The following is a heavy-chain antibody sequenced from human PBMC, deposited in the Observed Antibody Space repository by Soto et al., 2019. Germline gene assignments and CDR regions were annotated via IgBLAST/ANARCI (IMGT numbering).Heavy chain of an antibody. CDR1: GGSISSYY. CDR2: IYYSGRT. D-gene: IGHD2-2*01. V-gene: IGHV4-59*01. Sequence: QVQLQESGPGLVKPSETLSLTCSVAGGSISSYYWSWIREPPGEGLEWMGYIYYSGRTNNIPSLKSRVTLSVDTSKNQFSMKMSSVTDADTGVYYCAREEERVAMPSGYWAQETLVTFSS. J-gene: IGHJ4*02. CDR3: AREEERVAMPSGY.